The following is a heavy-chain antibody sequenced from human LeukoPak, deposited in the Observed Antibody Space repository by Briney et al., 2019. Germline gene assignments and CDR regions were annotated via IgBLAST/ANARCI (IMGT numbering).Heavy chain of an antibody. CDR1: GYPFTSYG. CDR3: ARDWVVVVVVVAAGY. D-gene: IGHD2-15*01. Sequence: ASVKVSCKASGYPFTSYGISWVRQAPGQGLEWMGWISTYNGNTNCAQKFQDIVTMTTDTSTSTAYMELKSLRSDDTAVYYCARDWVVVVVVVAAGYWGQGTLVTVSS. V-gene: IGHV1-18*01. CDR2: ISTYNGNT. J-gene: IGHJ4*02.